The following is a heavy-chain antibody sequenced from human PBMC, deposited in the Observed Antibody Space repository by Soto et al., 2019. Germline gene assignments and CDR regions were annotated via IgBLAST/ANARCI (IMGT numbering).Heavy chain of an antibody. D-gene: IGHD4-17*01. J-gene: IGHJ4*02. CDR3: ARHRSPTVTSLDY. CDR1: GGSISGSSYY. V-gene: IGHV4-39*01. Sequence: SGTLALTCTVSGGSISGSSYYWCWILQPPGKGLEWIGSIFYSGSTYYNPSLKSRVTLSVDTSKNQFSLKLNSVTATDAAVYYCARHRSPTVTSLDYWGQGTLVTGSS. CDR2: IFYSGST.